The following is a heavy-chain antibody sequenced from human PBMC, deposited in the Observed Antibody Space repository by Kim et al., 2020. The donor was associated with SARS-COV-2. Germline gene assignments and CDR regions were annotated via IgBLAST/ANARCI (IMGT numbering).Heavy chain of an antibody. CDR2: NK. V-gene: IGHV3-30*02. J-gene: IGHJ4*02. Sequence: NKYYADSVKGRFIISRDSSKNMLYLQMNSLRAEDTALYYCAKDGVATLDYWGQGTLVTVSS. D-gene: IGHD5-12*01. CDR3: AKDGVATLDY.